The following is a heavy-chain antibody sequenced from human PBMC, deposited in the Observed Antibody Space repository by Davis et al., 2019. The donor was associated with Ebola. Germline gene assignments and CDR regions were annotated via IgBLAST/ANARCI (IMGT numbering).Heavy chain of an antibody. CDR3: ARAAPGGYYYYGMDV. Sequence: GESLKISCAASGFTFSSYWMSWVRQAPGKGLEWVANIKQDGSEKYYVDSVKGRFTISRDNAKNSLYLQMNSLRAEDTAVYYCARAAPGGYYYYGMDVWGQGTTVTVSS. D-gene: IGHD1-14*01. J-gene: IGHJ6*02. CDR2: IKQDGSEK. V-gene: IGHV3-7*03. CDR1: GFTFSSYW.